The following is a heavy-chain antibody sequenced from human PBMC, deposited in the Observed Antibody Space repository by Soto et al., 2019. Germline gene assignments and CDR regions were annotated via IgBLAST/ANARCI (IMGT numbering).Heavy chain of an antibody. Sequence: QVQLQESGPGLVKSSQTLSLTCTVSGASISNGSYVWSWIRQSPGKGLEWIGCIYHTGTPYYKSSLKSRVTRTGDTGKNQLSLKLASVTATVTAVYYCAGSFTLPRGVYGWFDPWGKGTQVTVSS. CDR1: GASISNGSYV. J-gene: IGHJ5*02. D-gene: IGHD3-10*01. CDR2: IYHTGTP. V-gene: IGHV4-30-4*01. CDR3: AGSFTLPRGVYGWFDP.